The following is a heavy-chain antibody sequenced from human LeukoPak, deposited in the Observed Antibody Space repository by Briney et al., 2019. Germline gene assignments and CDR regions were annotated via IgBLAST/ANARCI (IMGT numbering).Heavy chain of an antibody. V-gene: IGHV4-39*07. CDR3: ARGPPPGLRYFDWLLRLDY. CDR1: GGSISSGNYH. CDR2: IYHSGST. J-gene: IGHJ4*02. Sequence: SETLSLTCTVSGGSISSGNYHWAWIRQPPGKGLEWIGSIYHSGSTYYNPSLKSRVTISVDTSKNQFSLKLSSVTAADTAVYYCARGPPPGLRYFDWLLRLDYWGQGTLVTVSS. D-gene: IGHD3-9*01.